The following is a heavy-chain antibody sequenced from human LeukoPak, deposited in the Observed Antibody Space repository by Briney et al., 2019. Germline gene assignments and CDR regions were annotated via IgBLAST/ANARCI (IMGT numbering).Heavy chain of an antibody. CDR2: TYYSGNT. CDR3: ARVGVPGSFDY. CDR1: GGSISSYY. D-gene: IGHD3-3*01. J-gene: IGHJ4*02. Sequence: SETLSLTCTVPGGSISSYYWSWIRQPPGKGLEWIGYTYYSGNTNNNPSLRSRVTISLDTSKNHFSLRLSSVTAADTAVYYCARVGVPGSFDYWGQGTLVTVSS. V-gene: IGHV4-59*01.